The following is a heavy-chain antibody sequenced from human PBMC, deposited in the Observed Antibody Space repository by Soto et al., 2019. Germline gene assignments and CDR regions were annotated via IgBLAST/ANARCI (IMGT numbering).Heavy chain of an antibody. V-gene: IGHV1-69*12. D-gene: IGHD3-10*01. CDR2: IIPIFGTA. CDR3: ARDRRPYGGMDV. J-gene: IGHJ6*02. CDR1: GGTFSSYA. Sequence: QVHLEQSGAEVKKPGSSVMVSCKASGGTFSSYAISWVRQAPGQGLEWMGGIIPIFGTANYAQKFQGRVTITADESTSTAYMELSSLRSEDTAVYYCARDRRPYGGMDVWGQGTTVTVSS.